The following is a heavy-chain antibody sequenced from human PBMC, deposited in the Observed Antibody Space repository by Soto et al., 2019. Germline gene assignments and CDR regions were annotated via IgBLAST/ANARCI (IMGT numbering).Heavy chain of an antibody. V-gene: IGHV4-39*01. CDR1: GDSINRSTYY. CDR2: MSYRGST. D-gene: IGHD3-10*01. J-gene: IGHJ5*02. CDR3: ARHLPPLVRGVTILGILAWFDP. Sequence: SETLSLTCAVSGDSINRSTYYWGWVRQPPGKRLEWIGSMSYRGSTDYNPSLQSRVTISVDTSKNQFSLKLTSVTAADTAVYYCARHLPPLVRGVTILGILAWFDPWGQGTLVTVSS.